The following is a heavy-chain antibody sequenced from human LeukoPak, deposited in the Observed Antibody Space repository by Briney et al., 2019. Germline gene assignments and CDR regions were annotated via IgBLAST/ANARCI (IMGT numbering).Heavy chain of an antibody. D-gene: IGHD6-13*01. Sequence: SETLSLTCAVAGGSISSSNYYWDWIRQPPGKGLEWICSIYYDGSTYYNPSLKSRVTISVDTSKNQFSLKLSSVTAADTAVYYCARRSSSWHGPIFYWGQGTLVTVSS. CDR1: GGSISSSNYY. J-gene: IGHJ4*02. CDR3: ARRSSSWHGPIFY. CDR2: IYYDGST. V-gene: IGHV4-39*01.